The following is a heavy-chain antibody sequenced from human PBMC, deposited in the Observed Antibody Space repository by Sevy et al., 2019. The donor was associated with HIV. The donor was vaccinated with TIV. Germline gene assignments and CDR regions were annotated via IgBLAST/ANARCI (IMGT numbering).Heavy chain of an antibody. Sequence: ASVKVSCKASGGTFSSFAINWVRQAPGQGLEWMGGIIPILGIANYAQKFQGRVTITADKSANMAYMELSILRSEDTAVYYCARDNYGDFLGLFNLWGRGTLVTVSS. CDR3: ARDNYGDFLGLFNL. CDR2: IIPILGIA. J-gene: IGHJ2*01. D-gene: IGHD4-17*01. CDR1: GGTFSSFA. V-gene: IGHV1-69*10.